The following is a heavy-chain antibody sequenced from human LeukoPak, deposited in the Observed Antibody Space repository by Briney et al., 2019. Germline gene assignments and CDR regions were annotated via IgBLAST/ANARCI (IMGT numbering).Heavy chain of an antibody. D-gene: IGHD2-21*01. Sequence: GRSLRLSCAASGFTFSSYGIHWVRQAPGKGLEWVAVISYDGSNKYYADSVKGRFTISRGNAKNSLYLQMNSLRVEDTAVYYCARDESGDNDAFDIWGQGTMVTVSS. CDR2: ISYDGSNK. V-gene: IGHV3-30*03. J-gene: IGHJ3*02. CDR3: ARDESGDNDAFDI. CDR1: GFTFSSYG.